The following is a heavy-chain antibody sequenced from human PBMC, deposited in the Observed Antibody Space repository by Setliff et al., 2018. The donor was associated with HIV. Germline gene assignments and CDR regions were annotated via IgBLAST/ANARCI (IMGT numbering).Heavy chain of an antibody. CDR1: GYTFSNYD. D-gene: IGHD3-22*01. V-gene: IGHV1-8*02. CDR2: MNPDSRNT. CDR3: ARARTDYYDRRRRSHYYIDV. Sequence: ASVKVSCKPSGYTFSNYDINWVRQAAGQGLEWMGWMNPDSRNTGYAQRFEGSVTMTWDTSISTAYMELNNVKFEDTAIYYCARARTDYYDRRRRSHYYIDVWARGATVTVSS. J-gene: IGHJ6*03.